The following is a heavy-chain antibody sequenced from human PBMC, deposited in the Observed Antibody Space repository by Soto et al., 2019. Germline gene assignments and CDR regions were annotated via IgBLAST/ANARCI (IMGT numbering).Heavy chain of an antibody. CDR3: ARRSSSWMYYFDY. D-gene: IGHD6-13*01. V-gene: IGHV1-2*02. J-gene: IGHJ4*02. Sequence: ASGKVSCKASGYTFTGYYMHWVRQAPGQGLEWMGWINPNSGGTNYAQKFQGRVTMTRDTSISTAYMELSRLRSDDTAVYYCARRSSSWMYYFDYWGQGTLVTVSS. CDR1: GYTFTGYY. CDR2: INPNSGGT.